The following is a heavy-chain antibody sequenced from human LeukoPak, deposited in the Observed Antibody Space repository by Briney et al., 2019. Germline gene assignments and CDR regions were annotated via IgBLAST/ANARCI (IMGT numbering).Heavy chain of an antibody. V-gene: IGHV3-23*01. D-gene: IGHD2-2*01. CDR1: GFTFSNYA. J-gene: IGHJ4*02. CDR3: AKSIVVVAAALDY. Sequence: GGSLRLSCEASGFTFSNYAMSWVRQAPGKGLEWVSVISGSGDRTHYADSVKGRFTISRDNSKNTLYLQMNSLRAEDTAVYHCAKSIVVVAAALDYWGQGTLVTVSS. CDR2: ISGSGDRT.